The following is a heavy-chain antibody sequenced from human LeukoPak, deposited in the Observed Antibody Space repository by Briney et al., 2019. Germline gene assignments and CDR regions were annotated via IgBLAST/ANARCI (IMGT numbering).Heavy chain of an antibody. CDR3: VREDYLANWFDP. CDR2: IYYTGIT. Sequence: SETLSLTCSVSGGSVRRYYWGWIRQPPGKGLEWIGNIYYTGITNYNPSLRSRVTFSVDMSKNQFSLNLTSVTPADTAVYYCVREDYLANWFDPWGQGTLVTVSS. J-gene: IGHJ5*02. CDR1: GGSVRRYY. V-gene: IGHV4-59*02. D-gene: IGHD3-10*01.